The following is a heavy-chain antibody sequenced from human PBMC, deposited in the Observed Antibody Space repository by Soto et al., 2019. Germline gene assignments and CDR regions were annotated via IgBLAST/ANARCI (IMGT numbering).Heavy chain of an antibody. Sequence: SETLSLTCAVYGGSFSGYYWSWIRQPPGKGLEWIGEINHSGSTNYNPSLKSRVTISVDTSKNQFSLKLSSVTAADTAVYYCARGHITIFGAVIGPPGWFDPWGQGTLVTVSS. V-gene: IGHV4-34*01. CDR3: ARGHITIFGAVIGPPGWFDP. D-gene: IGHD3-3*01. CDR2: INHSGST. CDR1: GGSFSGYY. J-gene: IGHJ5*02.